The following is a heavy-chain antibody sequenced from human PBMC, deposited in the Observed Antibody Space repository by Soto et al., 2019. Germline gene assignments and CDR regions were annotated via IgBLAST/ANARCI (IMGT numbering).Heavy chain of an antibody. J-gene: IGHJ5*02. CDR1: GGSFSGYY. CDR2: INHSGST. D-gene: IGHD2-21*02. V-gene: IGHV4-34*01. Sequence: SETLSLTCAVYGGSFSGYYWSWIRQPPGKGLEWIGEINHSGSTNYNPSLKSRVTISVDTSKNQFSLKLSSVTAADTAVYYCARGGGDSNWFDPWGQGTLVTVSS. CDR3: ARGGGDSNWFDP.